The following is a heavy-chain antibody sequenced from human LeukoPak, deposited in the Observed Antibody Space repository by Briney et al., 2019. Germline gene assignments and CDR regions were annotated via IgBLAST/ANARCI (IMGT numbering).Heavy chain of an antibody. J-gene: IGHJ4*02. D-gene: IGHD2-2*01. Sequence: LRLSCAASGFTFDDYAMHWIRQPPGKGLEWIGEINHSGSTNYNPSLKSRVTISVDTSKNQFSLKLSSVTAADTAVYYCARSQLGYCSSTSCYVTRHRYFDYWGQGTLVTVSS. CDR1: GFTFDDYA. CDR3: ARSQLGYCSSTSCYVTRHRYFDY. CDR2: INHSGST. V-gene: IGHV4-34*01.